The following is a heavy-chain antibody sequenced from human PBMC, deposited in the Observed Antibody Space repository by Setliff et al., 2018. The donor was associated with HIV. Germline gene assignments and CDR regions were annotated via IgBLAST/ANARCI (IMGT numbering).Heavy chain of an antibody. CDR3: ARDPPGYGDSNDY. J-gene: IGHJ4*02. D-gene: IGHD4-17*01. V-gene: IGHV4-4*07. Sequence: PSETLSLTCTVSGGSISGFYWNWIRQSAGKGLQWIGRIYDSGSTMYNPSLKSRVTMSLDTSKNQFSLNLDSVTAADTAVYYCARDPPGYGDSNDYWGQGTLVTVSS. CDR1: GGSISGFY. CDR2: IYDSGST.